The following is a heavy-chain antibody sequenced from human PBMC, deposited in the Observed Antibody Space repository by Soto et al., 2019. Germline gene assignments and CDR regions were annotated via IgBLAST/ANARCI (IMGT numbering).Heavy chain of an antibody. V-gene: IGHV4-4*02. CDR1: GGSISSSNW. CDR2: IYHSGST. CDR3: ARVRPPISALRSGPYYYDSSGSDAFDI. D-gene: IGHD3-22*01. Sequence: QVQLQESGPGLVKPSGTLSLTCAVSGGSISSSNWWSWVRQPPGKGLEWIGEIYHSGSTNYNPSLKSRVTISVDKSKNQFSLKLSSVTAADTAVYYCARVRPPISALRSGPYYYDSSGSDAFDIWGQGTMVTVSS. J-gene: IGHJ3*02.